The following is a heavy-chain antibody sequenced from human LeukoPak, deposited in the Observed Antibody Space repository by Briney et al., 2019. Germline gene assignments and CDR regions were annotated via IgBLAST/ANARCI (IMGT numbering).Heavy chain of an antibody. CDR2: IYSGGNT. J-gene: IGHJ4*02. D-gene: IGHD2/OR15-2a*01. Sequence: GGSLRLSCAASGFTINSNYMNWVRQAPGKGLEWVSVIYSGGNTYYADSVKGRFTISRDNSKNTLYLQMNSLRAEDTAVYYCAKKDNGNYFNFDYWGQGTLVTVSS. CDR1: GFTINSNY. CDR3: AKKDNGNYFNFDY. V-gene: IGHV3-66*01.